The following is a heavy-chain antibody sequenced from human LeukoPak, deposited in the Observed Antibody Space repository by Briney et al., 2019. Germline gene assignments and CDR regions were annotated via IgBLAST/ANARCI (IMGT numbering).Heavy chain of an antibody. J-gene: IGHJ4*02. V-gene: IGHV3-7*01. CDR2: IKHDESEK. CDR3: TRRLDD. CDR1: GFSFNSDW. Sequence: GGSLRLSCAASGFSFNSDWMDRVRQAPGKGLEWVANIKHDESEKNYLDSVKGRFTISRDNAQNSLYLQMNGLRVEDTAVYYCTRRLDDWGQGTLVTVSS. D-gene: IGHD3-16*01.